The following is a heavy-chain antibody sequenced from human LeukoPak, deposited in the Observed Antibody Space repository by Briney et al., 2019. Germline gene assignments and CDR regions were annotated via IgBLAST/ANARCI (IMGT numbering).Heavy chain of an antibody. Sequence: ASVKVSCKASGYTFTGYYMHWVRQAPGQGLEWMGWINPNSGGTNYAQKFQGRVTMTRDTSISTAYMELSRLRSDDTAVYYCARGGSYLEYYYYYYMDVWGKGTRSPSP. J-gene: IGHJ6*03. CDR1: GYTFTGYY. V-gene: IGHV1-2*02. CDR2: INPNSGGT. CDR3: ARGGSYLEYYYYYYMDV. D-gene: IGHD1-26*01.